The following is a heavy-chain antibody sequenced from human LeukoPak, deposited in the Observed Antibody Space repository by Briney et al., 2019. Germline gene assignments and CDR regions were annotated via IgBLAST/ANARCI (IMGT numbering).Heavy chain of an antibody. V-gene: IGHV4-31*03. CDR1: GGSISSGGYY. J-gene: IGHJ4*01. D-gene: IGHD6-13*01. CDR2: HNSSEST. Sequence: SQTLSLTCTVSGGSISSGGYYWSWIRQHPGKGLEWSAYHNSSESTYSNPSLKSRVTISINTSKNQFSLKLSSVTAADTAVYYCARGGSSWYGGLDDWGQGTPVTVSS. CDR3: ARGGSSWYGGLDD.